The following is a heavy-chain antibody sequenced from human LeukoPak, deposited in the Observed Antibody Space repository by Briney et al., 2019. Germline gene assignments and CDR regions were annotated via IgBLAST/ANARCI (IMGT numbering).Heavy chain of an antibody. CDR1: GYPFTTWE. J-gene: IGHJ5*02. CDR3: ARGPRNDP. D-gene: IGHD1-14*01. CDR2: VHPNSGNT. Sequence: ASVKVSCKTSGYPFTTWEINWVRQAAGQGLEWMGWVHPNSGNTAYAQKFQGRVTMARDTSISTAYMELSGLRFDDTAVYFCARGPRNDPWGQGTLVTVSS. V-gene: IGHV1-8*01.